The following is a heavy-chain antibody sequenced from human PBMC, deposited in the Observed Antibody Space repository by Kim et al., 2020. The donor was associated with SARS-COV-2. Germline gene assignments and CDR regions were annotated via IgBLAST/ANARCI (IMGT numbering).Heavy chain of an antibody. V-gene: IGHV3-7*01. CDR3: AREATMVGGTHPIDY. J-gene: IGHJ4*02. CDR2: IDQHGGAK. Sequence: GGSLRLSCVDSRYTFSRYWMTWVRQAPGKGLEWVANIDQHGGAKYYVDSVRGRFTISRDNAKNSLYLQLNSLRVEDTAVYYCAREATMVGGTHPIDYWGQGTLVTV. D-gene: IGHD3-10*01. CDR1: RYTFSRYW.